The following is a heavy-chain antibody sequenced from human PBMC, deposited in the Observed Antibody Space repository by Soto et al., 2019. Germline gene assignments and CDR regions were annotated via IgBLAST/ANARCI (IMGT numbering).Heavy chain of an antibody. Sequence: PWGSLRLSCAGSGFTFSYYPMTWVRQSPGKGLEWVSTTRSNGEYTYSAGSVKGRFTDSRDNSQNALFLEMSSLRAEDTAVYYCAKESMSVAVSASRVYGMDVWGQGTTVTVSS. CDR3: AKESMSVAVSASRVYGMDV. J-gene: IGHJ6*02. CDR1: GFTFSYYP. V-gene: IGHV3-23*01. CDR2: TRSNGEYT. D-gene: IGHD6-6*01.